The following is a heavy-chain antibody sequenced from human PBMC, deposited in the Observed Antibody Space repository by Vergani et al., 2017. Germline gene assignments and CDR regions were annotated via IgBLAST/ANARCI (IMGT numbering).Heavy chain of an antibody. Sequence: EVQLVETGGGLIQPGGSLRLSCAASGFTVSSNYMSWVRQAPGKGLEWVSVIYSGGSTYYADSVKGRFTISRDNSKNTLYLQMNSLRAEDTAVYYCARATGPSNYGQLVLDYYYMDVWGKGTTVTVSS. D-gene: IGHD6-6*01. V-gene: IGHV3-53*02. J-gene: IGHJ6*03. CDR2: IYSGGST. CDR1: GFTVSSNY. CDR3: ARATGPSNYGQLVLDYYYMDV.